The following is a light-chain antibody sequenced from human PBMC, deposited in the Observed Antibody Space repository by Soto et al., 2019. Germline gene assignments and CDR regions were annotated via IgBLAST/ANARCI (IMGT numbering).Light chain of an antibody. Sequence: EIVMTESPLTLVVPPGGRASISSRSSQSLLYNNTYNYLDWYVQKPGKSPKLLIYFGSNRAPGVPDRLSGSGSGTDFTLQINRVEAEDLGTYYCMQALQSLTFGEGTRLEIK. J-gene: IGKJ5*01. CDR2: FGS. CDR1: QSLLYNNTYNY. CDR3: MQALQSLT. V-gene: IGKV2-28*01.